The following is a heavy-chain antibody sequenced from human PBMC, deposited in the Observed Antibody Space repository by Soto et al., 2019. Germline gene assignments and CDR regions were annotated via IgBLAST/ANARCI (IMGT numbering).Heavy chain of an antibody. J-gene: IGHJ3*02. CDR1: GGTFSSYT. Sequence: QVQLVQSGAEVKKPGSSVKVSCKASGGTFSSYTISWVRQAPGQGLEWMGRIIPILGIANYAQKFQGRVTINADKSTSTAYMELSSLRAEDTAVYYCARHLGYRNDALDIWCQGKMVTVSS. V-gene: IGHV1-69*02. D-gene: IGHD5-18*01. CDR3: ARHLGYRNDALDI. CDR2: IIPILGIA.